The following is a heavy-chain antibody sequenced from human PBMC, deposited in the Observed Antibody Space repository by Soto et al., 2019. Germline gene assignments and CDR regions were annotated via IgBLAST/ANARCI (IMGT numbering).Heavy chain of an antibody. CDR3: ARDSGCSGGSCYEYYFDY. J-gene: IGHJ4*02. Sequence: PSETLSLTCAVYGGSFSAYYWSWVRQPPGKGLEWSGEIIHSESTKYNPSLKSRVTISVDTSKNQFSLKLSSVTAADTAVYYCARDSGCSGGSCYEYYFDYWGQGTLVTVSS. CDR2: IIHSEST. V-gene: IGHV4-34*12. CDR1: GGSFSAYY. D-gene: IGHD2-15*01.